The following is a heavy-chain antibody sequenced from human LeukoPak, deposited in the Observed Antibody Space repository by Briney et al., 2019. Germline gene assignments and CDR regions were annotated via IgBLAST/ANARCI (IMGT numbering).Heavy chain of an antibody. Sequence: PGGSLRLSCAASGFTFSSYAMSWVRQAPGKGLEWVSAISGSGDSTYYADSVKGRFTISRDNSKNTLYLQMNSLRAEDTAVYYCAKAVTMVQGVIIGSYYYYMDVWGKGTTVTVSS. CDR2: ISGSGDST. CDR3: AKAVTMVQGVIIGSYYYYMDV. V-gene: IGHV3-23*01. D-gene: IGHD3-10*01. CDR1: GFTFSSYA. J-gene: IGHJ6*03.